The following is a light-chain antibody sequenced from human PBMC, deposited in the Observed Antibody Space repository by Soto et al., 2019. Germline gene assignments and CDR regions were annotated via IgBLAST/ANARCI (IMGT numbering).Light chain of an antibody. Sequence: QMTQSPSSLSASVGDRVTITCQASQDISNYLNWYQQKPGKAPKLLIYDASDLETGVPSRFSGSGSGTDFTFTISSLQPEDIATYYCQQYDDLPRTFGGGTKVDIK. CDR3: QQYDDLPRT. J-gene: IGKJ4*01. CDR2: DAS. CDR1: QDISNY. V-gene: IGKV1-33*01.